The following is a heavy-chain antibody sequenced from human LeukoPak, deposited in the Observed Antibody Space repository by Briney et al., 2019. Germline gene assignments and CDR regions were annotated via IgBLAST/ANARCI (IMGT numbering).Heavy chain of an antibody. V-gene: IGHV1-2*02. CDR1: GYTFTGYY. J-gene: IGHJ5*02. D-gene: IGHD4-17*01. CDR2: INPNSGGT. Sequence: GASVKVPCKASGYTFTGYYMHWVRQAPGQGLEWMGWINPNSGGTNYAQKFQGRVTMTRDTSISTAYMELSRLRSDATAVYYCAREPTRDDYGDYAPGFDPWGQGTLVTVSS. CDR3: AREPTRDDYGDYAPGFDP.